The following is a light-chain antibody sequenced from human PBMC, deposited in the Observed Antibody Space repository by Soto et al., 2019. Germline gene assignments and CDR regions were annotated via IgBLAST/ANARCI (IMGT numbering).Light chain of an antibody. Sequence: QSALTQPASVSGSLGQSITISCTGTSSDIGNYDFVSWYLQHPGKAPKLLIYEVGNRPSGVSNRFSGSKSGNTASLTISGLQAEDEPDYYCSSYTSSNSVLFGGGTKLTVL. V-gene: IGLV2-14*01. CDR2: EVG. CDR1: SSDIGNYDF. J-gene: IGLJ2*01. CDR3: SSYTSSNSVL.